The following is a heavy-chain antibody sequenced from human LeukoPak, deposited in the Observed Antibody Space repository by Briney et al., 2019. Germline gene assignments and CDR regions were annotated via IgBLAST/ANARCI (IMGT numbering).Heavy chain of an antibody. CDR1: GFSFSDYY. CDR2: ISSSSDYK. Sequence: PGGSLRLSCAASGFSFSDYYMSWIRQTPEEGLEWFSYISSSSDYKNYADSLKGRFTISRDNAKNSVYLQMNSLRAEDTAVYYCARQGLYDSSDFWTFQHWGQGTLVTVSS. V-gene: IGHV3-11*06. D-gene: IGHD3/OR15-3a*01. CDR3: ARQGLYDSSDFWTFQH. J-gene: IGHJ1*01.